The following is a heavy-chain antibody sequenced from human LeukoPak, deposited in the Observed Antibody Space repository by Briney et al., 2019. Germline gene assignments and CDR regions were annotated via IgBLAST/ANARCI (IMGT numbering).Heavy chain of an antibody. CDR1: GASISSYY. V-gene: IGHV4-59*01. CDR3: ASGPYPAAGTDHQFDY. Sequence: PSGTVSLTCTVSGASISSYYWSWIRQPPGKGLEWIGYIYYSGSTHYNPSLKSRVTISVDTSKNQFSLRLSSMTAADTAVYYCASGPYPAAGTDHQFDYWGQGTLVTVSS. J-gene: IGHJ4*02. D-gene: IGHD6-13*01. CDR2: IYYSGST.